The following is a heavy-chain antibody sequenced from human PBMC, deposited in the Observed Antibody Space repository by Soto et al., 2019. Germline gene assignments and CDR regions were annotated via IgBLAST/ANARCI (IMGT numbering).Heavy chain of an antibody. J-gene: IGHJ6*02. CDR3: ATGRSSGRPLSARYYYYGMDV. Sequence: QPGGSLRLSCAASGFTFSNYAINWVRQSPGKGLEWVSVISGSGGSTYYADSVKGRFTISRDNSKNTLYLQMNSLRAEDTAVYYCATGRSSGRPLSARYYYYGMDVWGQGTTVTVSS. CDR2: ISGSGGST. D-gene: IGHD3-10*01. V-gene: IGHV3-23*01. CDR1: GFTFSNYA.